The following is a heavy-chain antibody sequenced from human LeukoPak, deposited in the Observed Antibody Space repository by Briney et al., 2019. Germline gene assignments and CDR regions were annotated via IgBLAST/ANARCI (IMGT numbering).Heavy chain of an antibody. V-gene: IGHV4-38-2*02. D-gene: IGHD3-3*01. CDR2: IYHSGST. CDR3: ARGHDYDCWSGYYFGY. CDR1: GYSISSGYY. J-gene: IGHJ4*02. Sequence: SETLSLTCTVSGYSISSGYYWGWIRQPPGKGLEWIGSIYHSGSTYYNPSLKSRVTISVDTSKNQFSLKLSSVTAADTAVYYCARGHDYDCWSGYYFGYWGQGTLVTVSS.